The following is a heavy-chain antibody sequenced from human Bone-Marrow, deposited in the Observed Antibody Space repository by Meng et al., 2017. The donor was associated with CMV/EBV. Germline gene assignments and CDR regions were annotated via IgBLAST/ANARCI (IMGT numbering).Heavy chain of an antibody. CDR1: GYSFSNYY. Sequence: ASVKVSCKAFGYSFSNYYIHWVRQAPGQGLEWMGRINSSGGNTVYAQKFQGRVSMTRDTSTSTMYMALRSLTSEDTAVYSCARGAGGVAITRAESIDSWGQGTLVTVSS. D-gene: IGHD3-22*01. V-gene: IGHV1-46*01. J-gene: IGHJ4*02. CDR2: INSSGGNT. CDR3: ARGAGGVAITRAESIDS.